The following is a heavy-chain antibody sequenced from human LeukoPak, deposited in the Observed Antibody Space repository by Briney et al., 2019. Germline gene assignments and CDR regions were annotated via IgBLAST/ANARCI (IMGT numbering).Heavy chain of an antibody. V-gene: IGHV3-53*01. CDR2: LQSGGAT. D-gene: IGHD6-19*01. CDR1: GFTVISNY. Sequence: GGSLRLSCAASGFTVISNYMTWVRQAPGKGLEWVSVLQSGGATHYADSVEGRFTISRDNSRNTLYLQMNRLRAEDTAVYYCARDRDSSGWWGRFDYWGQGTLVTVSS. J-gene: IGHJ4*02. CDR3: ARDRDSSGWWGRFDY.